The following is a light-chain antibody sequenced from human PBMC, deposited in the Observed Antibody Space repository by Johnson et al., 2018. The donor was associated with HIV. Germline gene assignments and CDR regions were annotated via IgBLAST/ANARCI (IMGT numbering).Light chain of an antibody. CDR2: ENN. J-gene: IGLJ1*01. CDR1: SSNIGNNY. V-gene: IGLV1-51*02. CDR3: GTWDSSLTASV. Sequence: VLTQPPSVSAAPGQKVTISCSGSSSNIGNNYVSWYQQLPGTAPKLLIYENNKRPSGIPDRFSGSKSGTSATLGITGLQTGDEAVYYCGTWDSSLTASVFGTGTKVTVL.